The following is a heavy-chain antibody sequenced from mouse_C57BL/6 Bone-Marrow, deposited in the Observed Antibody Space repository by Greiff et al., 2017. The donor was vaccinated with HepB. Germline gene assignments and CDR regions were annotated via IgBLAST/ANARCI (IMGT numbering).Heavy chain of an antibody. D-gene: IGHD1-1*01. CDR2: IDPSDSYT. J-gene: IGHJ1*03. Sequence: QVQLKQPGAELVMPGASVKLSCKASGYTFTSYWMHWVKQRPGQGLEWIGEIDPSDSYTNYNQKFKGKSTLTVDKSSSTAYMQLSSLTSEDSAVYYCARAATVVATYWYFDVWGTGTTVTVSS. V-gene: IGHV1-69*01. CDR3: ARAATVVATYWYFDV. CDR1: GYTFTSYW.